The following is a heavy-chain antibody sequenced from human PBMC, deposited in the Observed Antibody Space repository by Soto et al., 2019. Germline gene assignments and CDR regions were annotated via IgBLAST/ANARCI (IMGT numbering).Heavy chain of an antibody. J-gene: IGHJ4*02. Sequence: PSETLSLTCTVAGGSISSHYWRWIRQPPGKGLEWIGSVYYSGSTYYNPSLESRVTISVDKSKNQFSLKLMSLSAADTAVYYCGRLEGLATISYYFDYWGQGALVTVSS. D-gene: IGHD3-9*01. CDR1: GGSISSHY. CDR3: GRLEGLATISYYFDY. V-gene: IGHV4-39*01. CDR2: VYYSGST.